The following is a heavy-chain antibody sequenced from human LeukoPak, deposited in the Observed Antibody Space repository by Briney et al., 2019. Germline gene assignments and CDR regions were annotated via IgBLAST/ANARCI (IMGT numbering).Heavy chain of an antibody. CDR2: ITASGTAM. J-gene: IGHJ4*02. CDR1: GFTFSSYS. D-gene: IGHD1-26*01. CDR3: ASSGSYRFDY. Sequence: GGSLRLSCAASGFTFSSYSMNWVRQAPGKGLEWVSHITASGTAMFYADFVKGRFTISRDNAKNSLYLQMNSLRDEDTAVYYCASSGSYRFDYWGQGTLVTVSS. V-gene: IGHV3-48*02.